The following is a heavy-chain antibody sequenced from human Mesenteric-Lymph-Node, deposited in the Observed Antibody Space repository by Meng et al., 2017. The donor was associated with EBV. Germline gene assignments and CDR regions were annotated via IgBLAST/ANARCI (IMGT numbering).Heavy chain of an antibody. V-gene: IGHV4-34*01. D-gene: IGHD3-16*02. J-gene: IGHJ4*02. Sequence: VRLPHWGAGLLKPSETLSLTCAVYGGSFSSYYWSWIRQPPGKGLEWIGEISHSGSTNYNPSLKSRVTISVDTSKNQFSLKLSSVTAADTAVYYCAKGPLLGGELSLEDYWGQGTLVTVSS. CDR1: GGSFSSYY. CDR3: AKGPLLGGELSLEDY. CDR2: ISHSGST.